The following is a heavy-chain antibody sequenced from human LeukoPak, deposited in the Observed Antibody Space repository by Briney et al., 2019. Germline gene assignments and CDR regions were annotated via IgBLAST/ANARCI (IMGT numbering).Heavy chain of an antibody. Sequence: SETLSLTCTVSGGSISSSSYYWGWIRQPPGKGLEWIGSIYYSGSTYYNPSLKSRVTISVDTSKNQFSLKLSSVTAADTAVYYCARAAVGAKYFDYWGQGTLVTVSS. V-gene: IGHV4-39*07. CDR3: ARAAVGAKYFDY. CDR1: GGSISSSSYY. D-gene: IGHD1-26*01. CDR2: IYYSGST. J-gene: IGHJ4*02.